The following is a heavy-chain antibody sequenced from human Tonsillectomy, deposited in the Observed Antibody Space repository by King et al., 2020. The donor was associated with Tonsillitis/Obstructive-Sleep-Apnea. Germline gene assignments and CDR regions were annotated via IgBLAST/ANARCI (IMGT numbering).Heavy chain of an antibody. Sequence: VQLVESGAEVKKPGESLKISRKGCGYRFTSYLMCWVRQMPGKGLEWVGIIYPGDSANRYSPYFQGQGTISAEKSISTAYLQWSSLKASETAMYYSARLYDSSGYYLNYWGQGTLVTVSS. CDR3: ARLYDSSGYYLNY. J-gene: IGHJ4*02. D-gene: IGHD3-22*01. CDR1: GYRFTSYL. V-gene: IGHV5-51*01. CDR2: IYPGDSAN.